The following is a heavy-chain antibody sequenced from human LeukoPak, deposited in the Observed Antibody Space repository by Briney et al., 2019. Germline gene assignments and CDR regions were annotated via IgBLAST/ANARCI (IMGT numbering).Heavy chain of an antibody. J-gene: IGHJ4*02. CDR1: GFTFSSYW. V-gene: IGHV3-7*01. D-gene: IGHD2-15*01. CDR2: IRQDGGEK. Sequence: GGSLRLSCAVSGFTFSSYWMNWVRQAPGKGLEWVASIRQDGGEKYYVDSVKGRFTISRDNAKNSLYLQMNSLRAEDTAVYYCARDHPAAGGFFDYWGQGTLVTVSS. CDR3: ARDHPAAGGFFDY.